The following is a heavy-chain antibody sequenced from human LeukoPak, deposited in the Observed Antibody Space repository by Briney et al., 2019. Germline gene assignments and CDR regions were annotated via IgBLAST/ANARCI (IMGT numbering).Heavy chain of an antibody. Sequence: GASVKVSCKASGGTFSSYAISWVRQAPGQGLEWMGGIIPIFGTANYAQKFQGRVTITADESTSTAYMELSSLRSEDTAVYYCARFPTLRDYYYYMDVWGKGTTVTVPS. CDR3: ARFPTLRDYYYYMDV. CDR1: GGTFSSYA. J-gene: IGHJ6*03. CDR2: IIPIFGTA. D-gene: IGHD3-16*01. V-gene: IGHV1-69*13.